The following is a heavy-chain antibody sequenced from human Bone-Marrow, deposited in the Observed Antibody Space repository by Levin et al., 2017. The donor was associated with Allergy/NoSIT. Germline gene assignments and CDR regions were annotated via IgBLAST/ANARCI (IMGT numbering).Heavy chain of an antibody. CDR2: IYHSGST. Sequence: SETLSLTCAVSGDSISISNWWSWVRQPPGKGLEWIGEIYHSGSTNYNPSPKSRVTISVDKSKNQFFLKLSSVTAADTAVYYCARKRIQLWFDYWGQGTLVTVSS. D-gene: IGHD5-18*01. CDR1: GDSISISNW. V-gene: IGHV4-4*02. J-gene: IGHJ4*02. CDR3: ARKRIQLWFDY.